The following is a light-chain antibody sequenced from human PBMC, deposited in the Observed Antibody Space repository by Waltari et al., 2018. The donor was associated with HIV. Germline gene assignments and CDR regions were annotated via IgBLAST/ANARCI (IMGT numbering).Light chain of an antibody. J-gene: IGLJ1*01. CDR2: DVS. V-gene: IGLV2-14*03. CDR3: SSYTGSSTLGV. Sequence: QSALTQPASVSGSPGQSITISCTGASSDVGAYNYVSWYQQHPGKAPKLMIDDVSNRPSGVSNRFSGSKSGNTASLTISGLQAEDEADYYCSSYTGSSTLGVFGTGTRVTVL. CDR1: SSDVGAYNY.